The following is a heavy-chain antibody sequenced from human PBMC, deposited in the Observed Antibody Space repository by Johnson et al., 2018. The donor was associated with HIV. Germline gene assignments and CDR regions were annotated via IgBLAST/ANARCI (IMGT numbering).Heavy chain of an antibody. V-gene: IGHV3-20*04. J-gene: IGHJ3*02. CDR2: ISWHSGSI. D-gene: IGHD7-27*01. CDR3: ARENWGQRMNAFDI. CDR1: GFTFDDYG. Sequence: VQLVESGGGVVRPGGSLRLSCSASGFTFDDYGINWVRQAPGRGLEWVSGISWHSGSIGYADSVKGRFTISRDNSKNTLYLQMNSLRAEDTAVYYCARENWGQRMNAFDIWGQGTMVTVSS.